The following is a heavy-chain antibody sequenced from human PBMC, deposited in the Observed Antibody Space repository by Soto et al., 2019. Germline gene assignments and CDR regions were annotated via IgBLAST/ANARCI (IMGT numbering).Heavy chain of an antibody. CDR3: ARGAYYDSSGYYYFHAFDI. V-gene: IGHV1-46*01. Sequence: GASVKVSCKASGYTFTTYYMHWVRQAPGQGLGWMGIIDPSAGSTNYAQKFQGRVTMTRDTSTSTVYMELSSLRSEDTAVYYCARGAYYDSSGYYYFHAFDIWGQGTMVTVSS. CDR1: GYTFTTYY. CDR2: IDPSAGST. D-gene: IGHD3-22*01. J-gene: IGHJ3*02.